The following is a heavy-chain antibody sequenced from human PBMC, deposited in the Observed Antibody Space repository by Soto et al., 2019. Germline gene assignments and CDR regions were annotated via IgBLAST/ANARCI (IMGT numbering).Heavy chain of an antibody. Sequence: RASVKVSCKASGGTFSSYAISWVRQAPGQGLEWMGGIIPIFGTANYAQKFQGRVTITADESTSTAYMELSSLRSEDTAVYYCARVIGYCSGGSCYYNWFDPWGQGTLVTVSS. CDR2: IIPIFGTA. V-gene: IGHV1-69*13. J-gene: IGHJ5*02. CDR1: GGTFSSYA. CDR3: ARVIGYCSGGSCYYNWFDP. D-gene: IGHD2-15*01.